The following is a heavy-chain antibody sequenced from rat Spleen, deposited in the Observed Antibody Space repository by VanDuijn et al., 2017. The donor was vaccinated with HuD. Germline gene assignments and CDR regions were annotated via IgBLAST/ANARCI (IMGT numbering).Heavy chain of an antibody. CDR1: GFTFSDYN. CDR3: ARQDYSGEGYFDY. V-gene: IGHV5S10*01. J-gene: IGHJ2*01. Sequence: EVQLVESGGGLVQPGRSLKLSCAASGFTFSDYNMAWVRQAPKKGLEWVATIIYDGSRTYYRDSVKGRFTISRDNAKSTLYLQMDSLRSEDTATYYCARQDYSGEGYFDYWGQGVMVTVSS. CDR2: IIYDGSRT. D-gene: IGHD1-1*01.